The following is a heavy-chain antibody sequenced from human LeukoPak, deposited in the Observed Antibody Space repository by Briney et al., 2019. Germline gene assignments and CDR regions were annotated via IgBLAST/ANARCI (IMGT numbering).Heavy chain of an antibody. J-gene: IGHJ4*02. CDR2: INHSGST. CDR1: GGSFSGYY. D-gene: IGHD5-12*01. CDR3: ARQRLGGYLRVGAYYFDY. V-gene: IGHV4-34*01. Sequence: PSETLSLTCAVYGGSFSGYYWSWIRQPPGKGLEWIGEINHSGSTNYNPSLKSRVTISVDTSKNQFSLKLSSVTAADTAVYYCARQRLGGYLRVGAYYFDYWGQGTLVTVSS.